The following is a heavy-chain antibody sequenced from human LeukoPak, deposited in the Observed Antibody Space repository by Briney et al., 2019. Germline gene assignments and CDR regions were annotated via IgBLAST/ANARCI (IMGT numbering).Heavy chain of an antibody. Sequence: PGGSLRLSCAGSGFTFSTYAMSWVRQAPGKGLEWVSTISGPGATTWYADSVKGRFTISRDNAKNSLYLQMNSLRAEDTAVYYCARTGLPSDAFDIWGQGTMVTVSS. CDR3: ARTGLPSDAFDI. V-gene: IGHV3-21*01. CDR2: ISGPGATT. J-gene: IGHJ3*02. CDR1: GFTFSTYA. D-gene: IGHD1-14*01.